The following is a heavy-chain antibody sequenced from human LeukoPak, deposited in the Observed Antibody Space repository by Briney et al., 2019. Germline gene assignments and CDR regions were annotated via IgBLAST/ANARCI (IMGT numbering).Heavy chain of an antibody. CDR2: MNPNSGNT. CDR1: GYTFTSYD. V-gene: IGHV1-8*01. Sequence: ASVKVSCKASGYTFTSYDINWVRQAPGQGLEWMGWMNPNSGNTGYAQKFQGRVTMTRNTSISTAYMELSRLRSEDTAVYYCARSRSASLTIFGVVMIDYYYYGMDVWGEGTTVTVSS. CDR3: ARSRSASLTIFGVVMIDYYYYGMDV. J-gene: IGHJ6*04. D-gene: IGHD3-3*01.